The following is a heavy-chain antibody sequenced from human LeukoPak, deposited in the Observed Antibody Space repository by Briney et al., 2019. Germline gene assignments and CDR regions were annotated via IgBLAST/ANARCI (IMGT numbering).Heavy chain of an antibody. CDR1: GGTFSSYA. CDR2: IIPIFGTA. J-gene: IGHJ4*02. V-gene: IGHV1-69*01. CDR3: ARGDIAAAGTSTPADY. D-gene: IGHD6-13*01. Sequence: GSSVKVSCKASGGTFSSYAISWVRQAPGQGLAWMGGIIPIFGTANYAQKFQGRVTITADESTSTAYMELSSLRSEDTAVYYCARGDIAAAGTSTPADYWGQGTLVTVSS.